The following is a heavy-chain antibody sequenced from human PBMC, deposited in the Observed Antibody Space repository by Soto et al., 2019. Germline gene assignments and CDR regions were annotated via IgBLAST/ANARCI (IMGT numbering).Heavy chain of an antibody. J-gene: IGHJ6*02. CDR2: INAGNGNT. D-gene: IGHD3-9*01. V-gene: IGHV1-3*01. CDR3: ARVTEYYDILTGYSSYYYYGMDV. Sequence: EASVKVSCKASGYTFTSYAMHWVRQAPGQRLEWMGWINAGNGNTKYSQKFQGRVTITRDTSASTAYMELSSLRSEDTAVYYCARVTEYYDILTGYSSYYYYGMDVWGQGTTVTVSS. CDR1: GYTFTSYA.